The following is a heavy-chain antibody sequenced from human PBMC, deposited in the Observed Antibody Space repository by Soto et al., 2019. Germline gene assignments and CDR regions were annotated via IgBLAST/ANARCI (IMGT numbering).Heavy chain of an antibody. CDR2: IFYSGST. J-gene: IGHJ4*02. CDR1: GVSLTSGTYY. Sequence: QVQLQESGPGLVKPSQTLSLTCSVSGVSLTSGTYYWSWIRQHPGKGLEWIGYIFYSGSTDYNPSLKSRVNISVDTSKNQFSLKLSSVTAADTAVYYYASTEDFFDYWGQGTLVTVSS. V-gene: IGHV4-31*03. CDR3: ASTEDFFDY.